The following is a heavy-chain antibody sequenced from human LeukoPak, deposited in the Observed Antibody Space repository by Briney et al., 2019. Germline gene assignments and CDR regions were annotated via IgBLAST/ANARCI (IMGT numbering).Heavy chain of an antibody. CDR3: ARDQGGSYHRELDY. CDR1: GGAFSSYA. J-gene: IGHJ4*02. Sequence: ASVKVSCKASGGAFSSYAISWVRQAPGQGLEWMGWISAYNGNTNYAQKLQGRVTMTTDTSTSTAYMELRSLRSDDTAVYYCARDQGGSYHRELDYWGQGTLVTVSS. D-gene: IGHD1-26*01. CDR2: ISAYNGNT. V-gene: IGHV1-18*01.